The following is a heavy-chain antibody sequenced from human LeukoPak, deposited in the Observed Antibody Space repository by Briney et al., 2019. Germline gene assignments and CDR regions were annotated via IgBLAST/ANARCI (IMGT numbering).Heavy chain of an antibody. Sequence: SETLSLTCTVSGGSISSSSYYWDWIRQPPGKGLEWIGSVSYSGSTYYNPSLKSRVSISVDTSKNQFSLNLSSVTAADTAVYSCARRHGGEDYFDSWGQGTLVTVSS. CDR1: GGSISSSSYY. CDR2: VSYSGST. J-gene: IGHJ4*02. V-gene: IGHV4-39*01. D-gene: IGHD2-21*01. CDR3: ARRHGGEDYFDS.